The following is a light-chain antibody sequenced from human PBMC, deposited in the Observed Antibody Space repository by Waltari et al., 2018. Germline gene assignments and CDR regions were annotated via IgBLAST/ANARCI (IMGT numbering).Light chain of an antibody. V-gene: IGLV1-44*01. J-gene: IGLJ3*02. CDR2: TDN. Sequence: QSVLTQPPSASGTPGQRVTISCSGSNSNIGRNAVNWYQQLPETAPKLLIYTDNQRPSGVPDRFSGSKSDTSASLAISGLQSEDEADYHCATWDDSLNGWVFGGGTKVTVL. CDR1: NSNIGRNA. CDR3: ATWDDSLNGWV.